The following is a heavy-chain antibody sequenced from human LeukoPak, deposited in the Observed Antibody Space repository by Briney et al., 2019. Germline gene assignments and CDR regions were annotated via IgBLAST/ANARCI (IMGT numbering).Heavy chain of an antibody. D-gene: IGHD6-13*01. V-gene: IGHV4-39*01. CDR1: GGSISSSSYY. CDR2: IYYSGST. J-gene: IGHJ4*02. CDR3: ASLSIAAFDY. Sequence: PSETLSLTCTVSGGSISSSSYYWGWIRQPPGKGLEWIGSIYYSGSTYYNPSLKSRVTISVGTSKTQFSLKLSSVTAEDTAVYYCASLSIAAFDYWGQGTLVTVSS.